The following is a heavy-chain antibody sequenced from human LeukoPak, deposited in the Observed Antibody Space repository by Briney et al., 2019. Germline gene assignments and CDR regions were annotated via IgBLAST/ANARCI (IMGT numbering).Heavy chain of an antibody. CDR1: GFTFSSYG. V-gene: IGHV3-30*02. CDR2: IRYDGSNK. Sequence: GGSLRLSCAASGFTFSSYGMHWVRQAPGKGLEWVAFIRYDGSNKYYADSVKGRFTISRDNAKNSLYLQMNSLRAEDTAVYYCARDHVLTYYYDSSGYSWGQGTLVTVSS. D-gene: IGHD3-22*01. J-gene: IGHJ5*02. CDR3: ARDHVLTYYYDSSGYS.